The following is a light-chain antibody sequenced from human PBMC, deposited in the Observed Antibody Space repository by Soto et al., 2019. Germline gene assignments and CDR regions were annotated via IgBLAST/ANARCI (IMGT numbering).Light chain of an antibody. CDR2: AAS. CDR3: QQSYITPWT. CDR1: QSISSY. J-gene: IGKJ1*01. Sequence: IQMTQSPSSLSASVGDRVTITCRASQSISSYLNWYQQKPGKAPKLLIYAASSLQSGVPSRFHGSRSGTDFTLTISSLQPEDFATYYCQQSYITPWTFGQGTKEEIK. V-gene: IGKV1-39*01.